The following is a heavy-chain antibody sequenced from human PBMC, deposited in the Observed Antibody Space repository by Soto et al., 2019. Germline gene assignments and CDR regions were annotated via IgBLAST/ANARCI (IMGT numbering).Heavy chain of an antibody. CDR3: ARIADFWSGYFSTYYFDY. J-gene: IGHJ4*02. Sequence: VPLVESGGGLVQPGGSLRLSCAVSGFRFSSYWMSWVRQAPGKGLEWVVNIKQDGSEKYYVDSVKGRFIISRDNAKNSLYLQMNSLRAEDTAVYYCARIADFWSGYFSTYYFDYWGQGTLVTVSS. V-gene: IGHV3-7*03. CDR2: IKQDGSEK. D-gene: IGHD3-3*01. CDR1: GFRFSSYW.